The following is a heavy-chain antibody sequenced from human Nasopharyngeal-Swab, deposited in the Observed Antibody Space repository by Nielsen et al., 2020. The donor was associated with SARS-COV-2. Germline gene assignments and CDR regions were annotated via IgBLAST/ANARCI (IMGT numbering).Heavy chain of an antibody. D-gene: IGHD3-10*01. V-gene: IGHV3-7*03. CDR2: IKHDGSQK. Sequence: GASLKISCAASGFTFSSYWMTWVRQAPGKGLERVANIKHDGSQKYYVDSVKGRFSISRDNGKNSLDLQMNSLGVDDTAVYYCARDQIGTTMIREVLKRYYYGMDVWGQGTTVTVSS. CDR1: GFTFSSYW. J-gene: IGHJ6*02. CDR3: ARDQIGTTMIREVLKRYYYGMDV.